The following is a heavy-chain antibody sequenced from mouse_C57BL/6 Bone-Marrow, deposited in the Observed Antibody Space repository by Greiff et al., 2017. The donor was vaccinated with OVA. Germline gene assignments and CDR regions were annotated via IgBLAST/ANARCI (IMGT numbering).Heavy chain of an antibody. CDR3: ARHGKAWFAY. Sequence: VQLQQSGPELVKPGASVKISCKASGYTFTDYYMNWVKQSHGKSLEWIGDINPNNGGTSYNQKFKGKATLTVDKSSSTAYMELRSLTSEDSAVYYCARHGKAWFAYWGQGTLVTVSA. CDR1: GYTFTDYY. D-gene: IGHD1-1*01. V-gene: IGHV1-26*01. J-gene: IGHJ3*01. CDR2: INPNNGGT.